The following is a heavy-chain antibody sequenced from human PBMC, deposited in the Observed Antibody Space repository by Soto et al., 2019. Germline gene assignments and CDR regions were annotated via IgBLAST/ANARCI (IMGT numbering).Heavy chain of an antibody. V-gene: IGHV3-66*01. J-gene: IGHJ3*02. Sequence: QPGGSLRLSCAASGFTVSSNYMSWVRQAPGKGLEWVSVIYSGGSTYYADSVKGRFTISKDNSRNTLYLQMNSLRAEDTAVYYCARVLAPYCSGGSCYGWAFDIWGQGTMVTVSS. CDR3: ARVLAPYCSGGSCYGWAFDI. D-gene: IGHD2-15*01. CDR2: IYSGGST. CDR1: GFTVSSNY.